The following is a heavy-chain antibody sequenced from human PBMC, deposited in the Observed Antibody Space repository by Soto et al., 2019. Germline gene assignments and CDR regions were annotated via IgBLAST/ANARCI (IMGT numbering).Heavy chain of an antibody. CDR1: GYTFTSYD. Sequence: EASVKVSCKASGYTFTSYDINWVRQATGQGLEWMGWMNPNSANTGYAQKFQGRVTMTRNTSISTAYMELSSLRSEDTAVYYCAREKRRDGYNSFDYWGQGTLVTVSS. D-gene: IGHD5-12*01. CDR3: AREKRRDGYNSFDY. CDR2: MNPNSANT. J-gene: IGHJ4*02. V-gene: IGHV1-8*01.